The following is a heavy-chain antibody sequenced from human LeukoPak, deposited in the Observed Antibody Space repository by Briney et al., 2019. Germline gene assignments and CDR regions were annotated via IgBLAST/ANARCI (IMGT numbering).Heavy chain of an antibody. CDR1: GFTFSSRDW. CDR2: IKQDGSEK. J-gene: IGHJ3*02. CDR3: ARDHPTSGSYFPRELDDAFDI. D-gene: IGHD3-10*01. V-gene: IGHV3-7*01. Sequence: GGSLRLSCVASGFTFSSRDWMTWVRQAPGKGLEWVANIKQDGSEKNYVDSVKGRFTISRDNAKNSVDLQMNSLRAEDTAVYYYARDHPTSGSYFPRELDDAFDIWGQGTMVTVSS.